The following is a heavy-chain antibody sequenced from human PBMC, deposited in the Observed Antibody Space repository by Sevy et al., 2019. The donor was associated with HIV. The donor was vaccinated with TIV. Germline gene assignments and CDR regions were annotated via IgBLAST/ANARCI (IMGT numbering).Heavy chain of an antibody. J-gene: IGHJ4*02. D-gene: IGHD1-26*01. CDR3: ARGIVGATIYYFDY. V-gene: IGHV3-30*04. Sequence: GGSLRLSCAASGFTFSSYAMHWVRQAPGKGLEWVAVISYDGSNKYYADSVKGRFTISRDNSKNTLYLQMNSLRAEDTAVYYCARGIVGATIYYFDYWGQGTLVTVSS. CDR2: ISYDGSNK. CDR1: GFTFSSYA.